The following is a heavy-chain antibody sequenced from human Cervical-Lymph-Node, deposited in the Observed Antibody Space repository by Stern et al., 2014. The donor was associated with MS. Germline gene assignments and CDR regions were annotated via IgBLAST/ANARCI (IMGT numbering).Heavy chain of an antibody. Sequence: QVQLVESGTAVKKPGSSVKVSCKASGGTFSINTISWVRQAPGQGLEWMGGIIPMFGTPNYAQKFQGRVTTTADESTSTAYLELSRLTSQDTALYFCVTDQGGIAVYWGQGTLVTVSS. CDR1: GGTFSINT. D-gene: IGHD6-19*01. CDR3: VTDQGGIAVY. V-gene: IGHV1-69*01. CDR2: IIPMFGTP. J-gene: IGHJ4*02.